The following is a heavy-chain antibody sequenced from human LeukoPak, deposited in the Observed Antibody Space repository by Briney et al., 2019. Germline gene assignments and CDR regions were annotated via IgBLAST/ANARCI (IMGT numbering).Heavy chain of an antibody. Sequence: PGGSLRLSCAASGFTFDDYTMHWVRQAPGKGLEWVSLISWDGGSTYYADSVKGRFTISRDNSKNSLYLQMNSLRTEDTALYYSQGTYYYDSSGPRVYMDVWGKGTTVTISS. CDR3: QGTYYYDSSGPRVYMDV. D-gene: IGHD3-22*01. J-gene: IGHJ6*03. CDR2: ISWDGGST. CDR1: GFTFDDYT. V-gene: IGHV3-43*01.